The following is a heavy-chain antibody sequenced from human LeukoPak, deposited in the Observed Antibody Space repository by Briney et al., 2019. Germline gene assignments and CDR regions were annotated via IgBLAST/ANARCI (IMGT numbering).Heavy chain of an antibody. J-gene: IGHJ6*02. V-gene: IGHV1-69*04. CDR3: APLPDSSGYYESYYYGMDV. D-gene: IGHD3-22*01. Sequence: SVKVSCKASGGTFSSYAISWVRQAPGQVLEWMGRIIPILGIANYAQKFQGRVTITADKSTSTAYMELSSLRSEDTAVYYCAPLPDSSGYYESYYYGMDVWGQGTTVTVSS. CDR2: IIPILGIA. CDR1: GGTFSSYA.